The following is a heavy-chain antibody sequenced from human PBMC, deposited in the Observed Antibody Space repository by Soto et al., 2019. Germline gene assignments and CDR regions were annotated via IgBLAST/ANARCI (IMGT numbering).Heavy chain of an antibody. J-gene: IGHJ5*02. CDR2: IYHSGST. CDR1: SGSISSSNW. V-gene: IGHV4-4*02. Sequence: SETLSLTCAVSSGSISSSNWWSWARQPPGKGLEWIGEIYHSGSTNYNPSLKSRVTISVDKSKNQFSLKLSSVTAADTAVYYCARRLLWFGELSWFDPWGQGTLVTVSS. D-gene: IGHD3-10*01. CDR3: ARRLLWFGELSWFDP.